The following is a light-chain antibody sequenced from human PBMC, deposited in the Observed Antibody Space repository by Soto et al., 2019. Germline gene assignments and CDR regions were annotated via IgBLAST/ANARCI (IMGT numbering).Light chain of an antibody. Sequence: QSVLTQPASVSGSPGQSITISCTGTSSDVGNYNYVSWYQQYPGRVPKLLIYMVSNRASGVSNRFSGSKSGNTASLTISGLQAEDEAHYFCTSTTPGSLYVFGTGTKVTVL. CDR3: TSTTPGSLYV. CDR2: MVS. CDR1: SSDVGNYNY. J-gene: IGLJ1*01. V-gene: IGLV2-14*01.